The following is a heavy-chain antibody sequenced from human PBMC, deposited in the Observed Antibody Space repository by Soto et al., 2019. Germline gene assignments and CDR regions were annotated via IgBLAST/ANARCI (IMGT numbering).Heavy chain of an antibody. V-gene: IGHV1-18*01. Sequence: GASVKVSCKSSGYTFTSYGISWVRQAPGQGLEWMGWISAYNGNTNYAQKLQGRVTMTTDTSTSTAYMELRSLRSDDTAVYYCAAGGYPDYYYYGMDVWGQGTTVTVSS. J-gene: IGHJ6*02. CDR1: GYTFTSYG. CDR2: ISAYNGNT. CDR3: AAGGYPDYYYYGMDV. D-gene: IGHD5-12*01.